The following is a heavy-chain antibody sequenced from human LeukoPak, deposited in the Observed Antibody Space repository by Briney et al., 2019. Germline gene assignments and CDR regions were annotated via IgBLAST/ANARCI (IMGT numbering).Heavy chain of an antibody. CDR1: GGSFSGYY. CDR2: INHSGST. D-gene: IGHD3-3*01. V-gene: IGHV4-34*01. J-gene: IGHJ4*02. CDR3: ARERRTHYDFWSGCKYYFDY. Sequence: SETLSLTCAVYGGSFSGYYWSRIRQPPGKGLEWIGEINHSGSTNYNPSLKSRVTISVDTSKNQFSLKLSSVTAADTAVYYCARERRTHYDFWSGCKYYFDYWGQGTLVTVSS.